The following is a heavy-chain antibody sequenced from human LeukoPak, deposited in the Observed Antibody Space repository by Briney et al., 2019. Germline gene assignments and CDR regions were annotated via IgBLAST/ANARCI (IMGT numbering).Heavy chain of an antibody. CDR2: IYHSGST. D-gene: IGHD2-15*01. CDR3: ASNYCSGGSCYLV. Sequence: KPSGTLSLTCAVSGGSISSSNWWSWVRQSPGKGLEWIGEIYHSGSTNYNPSLKSRVTISVDKSKNQFSLKLSSVTAADTAVYYCASNYCSGGSCYLVWGQGTLVTVSS. V-gene: IGHV4-4*02. J-gene: IGHJ4*02. CDR1: GGSISSSNW.